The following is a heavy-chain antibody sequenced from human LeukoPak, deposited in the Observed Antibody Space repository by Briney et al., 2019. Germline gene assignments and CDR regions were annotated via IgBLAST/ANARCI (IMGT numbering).Heavy chain of an antibody. CDR2: IYHSGST. CDR3: ARDVNGSGWYYFDY. V-gene: IGHV4-38-2*02. CDR1: GYSISSGYY. J-gene: IGHJ4*02. D-gene: IGHD6-19*01. Sequence: SETLSLTCTVSGYSISSGYYWGWIRQPPGKGLEWIGSIYHSGSTYYNPSLKSRVTISVDTSKNQFSLKLSSVTAADTAVYYCARDVNGSGWYYFDYWGQGTLVTVSS.